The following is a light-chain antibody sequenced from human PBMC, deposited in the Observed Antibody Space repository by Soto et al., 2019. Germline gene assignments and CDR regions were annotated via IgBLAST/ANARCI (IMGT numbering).Light chain of an antibody. CDR2: AAS. CDR1: QSVSSN. V-gene: IGKV3-15*01. Sequence: EIVMTQSPATLSVSPGERATLSCRASQSVSSNLAWYQQKPGQAPSLLIYAASTRATGIPARFSGSGSGTEFTLTISSLQSEDVAVYYCQQYNNWPYTFGQGTKLEIK. CDR3: QQYNNWPYT. J-gene: IGKJ2*01.